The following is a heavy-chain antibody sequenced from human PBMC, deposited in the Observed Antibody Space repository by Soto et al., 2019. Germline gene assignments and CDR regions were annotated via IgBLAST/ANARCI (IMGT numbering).Heavy chain of an antibody. Sequence: QVQLVESGGGLVKPGGSLRLSCEASGFTFSDYYMTWIRQAPGKGLEYASYIVTSSAYTNSADSVKGRFTISRDNAKNSLYLQMNNLRAEDTAVYYCARLRASSWYMGGYVDSWGLGTLVTVSS. J-gene: IGHJ5*01. V-gene: IGHV3-11*06. CDR1: GFTFSDYY. D-gene: IGHD6-13*01. CDR3: ARLRASSWYMGGYVDS. CDR2: IVTSSAYT.